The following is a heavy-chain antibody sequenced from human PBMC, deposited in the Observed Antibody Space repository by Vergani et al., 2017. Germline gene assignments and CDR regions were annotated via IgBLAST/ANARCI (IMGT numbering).Heavy chain of an antibody. Sequence: EVQLVESGGGLIQPGGSLRLSCAASGFTVSSNYMSWVRQAPGKGLEWVSVIYSGGSTYYADSVKGRLTISRDNSKNTLYLQMNSLRAEDTAVYYCARGVGYYGSGSYYPFDYWGQGTLVTVSS. CDR1: GFTVSSNY. CDR2: IYSGGST. J-gene: IGHJ4*02. D-gene: IGHD3-10*01. V-gene: IGHV3-53*01. CDR3: ARGVGYYGSGSYYPFDY.